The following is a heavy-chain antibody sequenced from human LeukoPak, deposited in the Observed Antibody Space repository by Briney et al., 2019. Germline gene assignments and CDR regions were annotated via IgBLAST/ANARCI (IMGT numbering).Heavy chain of an antibody. J-gene: IGHJ5*02. CDR2: INPSGGST. CDR3: ARAGSSWTTQAHSRWFDP. D-gene: IGHD6-13*01. CDR1: GYTFTSYY. V-gene: IGHV1-46*01. Sequence: ASVKVSCKASGYTFTSYYMHWVRQAPGQGLEWMGIINPSGGSTSYAQKFQGRVTMTRDTSTSTVYMELSSLRSEDTAVYYCARAGSSWTTQAHSRWFDPWGQGTLVTVSS.